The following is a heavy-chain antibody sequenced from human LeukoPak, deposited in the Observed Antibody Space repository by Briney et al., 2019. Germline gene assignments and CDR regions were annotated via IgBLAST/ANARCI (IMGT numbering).Heavy chain of an antibody. D-gene: IGHD1-14*01. V-gene: IGHV1-18*01. Sequence: ASVKVSCKASGSTFTSYGTSWVRQAPGQGLEWMGWISGYNGKTNYAHKVQGRVTITTDTSTSTAFLEVRRLRSDDTDVYYCARDFYNTLTYFDLGGRGTLVTVSS. J-gene: IGHJ2*01. CDR2: ISGYNGKT. CDR1: GSTFTSYG. CDR3: ARDFYNTLTYFDL.